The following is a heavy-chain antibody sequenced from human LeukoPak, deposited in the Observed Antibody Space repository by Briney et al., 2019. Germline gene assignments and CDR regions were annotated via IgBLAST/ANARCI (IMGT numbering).Heavy chain of an antibody. D-gene: IGHD6-13*01. V-gene: IGHV3-23*01. CDR1: GLTFSSYV. J-gene: IGHJ4*02. CDR2: ISGSGGST. Sequence: PGGSLRLSCAVSGLTFSSYVMSWVRQAPGKGLEWVSGISGSGGSTYYADSVKGRFTISRDNSKTTLYLQMNSLRAEDTAVYYCAKDSSPYSSSLYFDYWGQGTLVTVSS. CDR3: AKDSSPYSSSLYFDY.